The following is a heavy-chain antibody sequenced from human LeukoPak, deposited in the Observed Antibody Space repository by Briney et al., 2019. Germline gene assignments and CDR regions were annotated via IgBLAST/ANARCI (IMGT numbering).Heavy chain of an antibody. CDR2: IIPIFGTA. CDR1: GYTFSSYA. Sequence: ASVKVSCKASGYTFSSYAISWVRQAPGQGLEWMGGIIPIFGTANYAQKFQGRVTITADESTSTAYMELSSLRSEDTAVYYCARDARDYYDSSGYYFDYWGQGTLVTVSS. CDR3: ARDARDYYDSSGYYFDY. J-gene: IGHJ4*02. V-gene: IGHV1-69*13. D-gene: IGHD3-22*01.